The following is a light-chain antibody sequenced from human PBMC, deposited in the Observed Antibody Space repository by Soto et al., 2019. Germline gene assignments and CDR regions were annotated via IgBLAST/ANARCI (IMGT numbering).Light chain of an antibody. V-gene: IGKV3-20*01. CDR2: GAS. J-gene: IGKJ1*01. CDR3: QEYGSSGT. CDR1: QSVSNNY. Sequence: EIVLTKSPGTLSLSPGERATLSCRASQSVSNNYLAWYQQKPGQAPRLLIYGASSRATGIPDRFSGSGSGTDFTLTISRLEPEDFAVYYCQEYGSSGTFGQGTKVDIK.